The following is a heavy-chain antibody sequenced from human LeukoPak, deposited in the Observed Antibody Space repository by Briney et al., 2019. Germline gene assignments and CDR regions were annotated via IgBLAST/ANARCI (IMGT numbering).Heavy chain of an antibody. Sequence: SVKVSCKASGGTFSSYAISWVRQAPGQGLEWMGGIIPIFGTANYAQKFQGRVTITTDESTSTAYMGLSSLRSEDTAVYYCARAPKNYYDSSGSLDYWGQGALVTVSS. CDR2: IIPIFGTA. D-gene: IGHD3-22*01. J-gene: IGHJ4*02. V-gene: IGHV1-69*05. CDR3: ARAPKNYYDSSGSLDY. CDR1: GGTFSSYA.